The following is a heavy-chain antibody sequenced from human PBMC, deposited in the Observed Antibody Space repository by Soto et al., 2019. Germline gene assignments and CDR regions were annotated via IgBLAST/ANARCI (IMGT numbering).Heavy chain of an antibody. CDR1: GGSISSYY. Sequence: SETLSLTCTVSGGSISSYYWSWIRQPPGKGLEWIGYIYYSGSTNYNPSLKSRATISVGTSKNQFSLKLSSVTAADTAVYYCARHKRSIVVVPAAWSWFDPWGQGTLVT. CDR3: ARHKRSIVVVPAAWSWFDP. CDR2: IYYSGST. J-gene: IGHJ5*02. V-gene: IGHV4-59*08. D-gene: IGHD2-2*01.